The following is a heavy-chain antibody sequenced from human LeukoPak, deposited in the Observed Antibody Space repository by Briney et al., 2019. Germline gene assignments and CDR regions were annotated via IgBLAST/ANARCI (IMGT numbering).Heavy chain of an antibody. D-gene: IGHD2-8*01. CDR2: INPNSGGT. Sequence: ASVKVSCKASGYTLTGYYLHWVRQAPGQGLEWMGWINPNSGGTNYAQKFQGRVTMTRDTSISTAYMELSRLRSDDTAVYYCARGVYCTNGVCYPHFDYWGQGTLVTVSS. V-gene: IGHV1-2*02. CDR1: GYTLTGYY. J-gene: IGHJ4*02. CDR3: ARGVYCTNGVCYPHFDY.